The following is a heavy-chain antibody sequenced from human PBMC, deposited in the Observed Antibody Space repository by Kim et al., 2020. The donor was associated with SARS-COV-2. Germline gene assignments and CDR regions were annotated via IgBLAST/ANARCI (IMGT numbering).Heavy chain of an antibody. D-gene: IGHD3-22*01. V-gene: IGHV4-34*01. J-gene: IGHJ3*02. Sequence: SETLSLTCAVYGGSFSGYYWSWIRQPPGKGLEWIGEINHSGSTNYNPSLKSRVTISVDTSKNQFCLKLSSVTAADTAVYYCATYYYDSSGYSDDAFDIWGQGTMVTVSS. CDR3: ATYYYDSSGYSDDAFDI. CDR1: GGSFSGYY. CDR2: INHSGST.